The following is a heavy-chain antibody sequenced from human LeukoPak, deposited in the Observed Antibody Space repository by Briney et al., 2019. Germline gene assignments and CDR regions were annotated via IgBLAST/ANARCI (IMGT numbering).Heavy chain of an antibody. CDR1: GFTFSSYW. CDR2: IKQDGSEK. CDR3: ASVLGGNTYYYDSSGYY. D-gene: IGHD3-22*01. V-gene: IGHV3-7*01. Sequence: GGSLRLSCAASGFTFSSYWMSWVRQAPGKGLEWVANIKQDGSEKYYVDSVKGRFTISRDNAKNSLYLQMNSLRAEDTAVCYCASVLGGNTYYYDSSGYYWGQGTLVTVSS. J-gene: IGHJ4*02.